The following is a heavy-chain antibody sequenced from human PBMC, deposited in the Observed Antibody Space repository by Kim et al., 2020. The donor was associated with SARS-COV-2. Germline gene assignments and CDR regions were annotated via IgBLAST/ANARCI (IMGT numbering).Heavy chain of an antibody. Sequence: GGSLRLSCAASGFTFSDYYMDWVRQAPGKGLEWVVRSRNKRHSYSTEYAASVKGRFTISRDDSKSSLYLQMNSLRTDDTAVYYCTRGLVGTSHPFTFYGMDVWGQGTTVIVSS. J-gene: IGHJ6*02. D-gene: IGHD2-2*01. CDR2: SRNKRHSYST. V-gene: IGHV3-72*01. CDR1: GFTFSDYY. CDR3: TRGLVGTSHPFTFYGMDV.